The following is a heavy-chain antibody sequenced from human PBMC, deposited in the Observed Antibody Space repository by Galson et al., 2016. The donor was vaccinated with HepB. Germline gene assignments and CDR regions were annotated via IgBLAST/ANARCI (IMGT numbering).Heavy chain of an antibody. Sequence: SLRLSCAASGFSFSSYSMHWVRQAPGKGLDWVAVVSSDGSEKYYADSVKGRFTISRDNSKNTLYLQINTLRPEDTAVYYCARPPDDWSGEDYYYYYGMDVWGQGTTVTVSS. J-gene: IGHJ6*02. V-gene: IGHV3-30*04. CDR3: ARPPDDWSGEDYYYYYGMDV. CDR1: GFSFSSYS. CDR2: VSSDGSEK. D-gene: IGHD3-3*01.